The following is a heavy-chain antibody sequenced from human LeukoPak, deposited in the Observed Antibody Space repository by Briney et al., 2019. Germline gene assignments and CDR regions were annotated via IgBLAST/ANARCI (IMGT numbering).Heavy chain of an antibody. J-gene: IGHJ4*02. V-gene: IGHV3-53*01. D-gene: IGHD2-21*02. Sequence: GGSLRLSCAASGFTVSSNYMSWVRQAPGKGLEWVSVIYSGGSTYYADSVKGRFTISRDNSKNTLYLQMNSLRAEDTAVYYCARDGVVVTATPLDYWGQGTLVTVSS. CDR2: IYSGGST. CDR1: GFTVSSNY. CDR3: ARDGVVVTATPLDY.